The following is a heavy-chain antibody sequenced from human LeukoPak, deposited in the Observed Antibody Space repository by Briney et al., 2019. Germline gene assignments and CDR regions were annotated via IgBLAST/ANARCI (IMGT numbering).Heavy chain of an antibody. CDR2: IHYSGST. CDR3: ARLPTGYPNWFDT. Sequence: SETLSLTCAVSGGSISSISSNNWAWIRQPPGKGLELIAAIHYSGSTYYNPSFMSRVTITVDTSKNQFSLKLRSLTATDTAVYYCARLPTGYPNWFDTWGQGILVTVSS. CDR1: GGSISSISSNN. V-gene: IGHV4-39*01. D-gene: IGHD5-18*01. J-gene: IGHJ5*02.